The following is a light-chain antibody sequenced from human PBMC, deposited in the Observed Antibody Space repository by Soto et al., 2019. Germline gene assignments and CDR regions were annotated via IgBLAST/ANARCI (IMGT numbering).Light chain of an antibody. CDR1: HSVFYSANNKNK. CDR2: WAS. CDR3: QQYYNNPLT. J-gene: IGKJ4*01. V-gene: IGKV4-1*01. Sequence: APVPPSVSMCDRATTICGSSHSVFYSANNKNKLACYQQKPGQPPKLLIYWASTRESGVPDRFSGSGSGTDFTLTISSLQAEDVAVYYCQQYYNNPLTFGGGSMV.